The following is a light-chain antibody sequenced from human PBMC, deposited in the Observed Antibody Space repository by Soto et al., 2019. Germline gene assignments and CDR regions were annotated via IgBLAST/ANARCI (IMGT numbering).Light chain of an antibody. CDR3: SSYTSSCTYV. Sequence: QSALTQPASVSGSPGQSITISCTGTSSDVGGYNYVSWYQQHPGKAPKLIIYEVSNRPSGESHRFSGSKSGNTASLTISGLQAEDEADYYCSSYTSSCTYVFGTGTKVTVL. CDR2: EVS. V-gene: IGLV2-14*01. CDR1: SSDVGGYNY. J-gene: IGLJ1*01.